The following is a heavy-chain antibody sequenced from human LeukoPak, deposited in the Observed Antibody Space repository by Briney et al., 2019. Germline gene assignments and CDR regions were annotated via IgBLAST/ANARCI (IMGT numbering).Heavy chain of an antibody. V-gene: IGHV4-34*01. J-gene: IGHJ4*02. CDR2: INHSRST. CDR1: GGSFSGYY. CDR3: AIGCSSTSCPGPFDY. Sequence: PSETLSLTCAVYGGSFSGYYWSWIRQPPGKGLEWIGEINHSRSTNYNPSLKSRVTISVDTSKNQFSLKLSSVTAADTAVYYCAIGCSSTSCPGPFDYWGQGTLVTVSS. D-gene: IGHD2-2*01.